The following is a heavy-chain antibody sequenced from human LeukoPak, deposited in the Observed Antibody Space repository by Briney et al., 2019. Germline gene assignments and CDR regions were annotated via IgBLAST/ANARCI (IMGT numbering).Heavy chain of an antibody. CDR3: AREHYYYGSGSYNWFDP. J-gene: IGHJ5*02. CDR2: ISSSGSTI. V-gene: IGHV3-48*03. Sequence: GGSLRLSCAASGFIFSSYEMNWVRQAPGKGLEWVSYISSSGSTIYYADSVKGRFTISRDNAKNSLYLQMNSLRAEDTAVYYCAREHYYYGSGSYNWFDPWGQGTLVTVSS. CDR1: GFIFSSYE. D-gene: IGHD3-10*01.